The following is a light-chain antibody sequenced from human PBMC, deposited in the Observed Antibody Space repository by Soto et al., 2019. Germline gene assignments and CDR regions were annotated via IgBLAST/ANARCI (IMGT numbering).Light chain of an antibody. CDR1: QSVTNSY. J-gene: IGKJ4*01. CDR3: QQYATSPLT. V-gene: IGKV3-20*01. CDR2: GAS. Sequence: EIVLTQSPGTLSLSPGEKATLSCRASQSVTNSYLYWYQQKPGQAPGLLIYGASSRATGIPDRFSGSGSGTDFTLTISRLEPEDFAVYYCQQYATSPLTFGGGTKVDIK.